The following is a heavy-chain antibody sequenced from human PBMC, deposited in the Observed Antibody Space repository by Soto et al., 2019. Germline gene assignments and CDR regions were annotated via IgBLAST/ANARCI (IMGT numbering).Heavy chain of an antibody. CDR3: ARSIYGTGGYYSDY. D-gene: IGHD3-10*01. CDR2: INHSGNT. V-gene: IGHV4-34*01. J-gene: IGHJ4*02. CDR1: GGSFSGYY. Sequence: SETLSLTCSIYGGSFSGYYWSWIRQPPGKGLEWIGEINHSGNTNYNPSLKSRVTISVDTSNNQFSLKLNSVTAADTAMYFCARSIYGTGGYYSDYWGQGTPVTVSS.